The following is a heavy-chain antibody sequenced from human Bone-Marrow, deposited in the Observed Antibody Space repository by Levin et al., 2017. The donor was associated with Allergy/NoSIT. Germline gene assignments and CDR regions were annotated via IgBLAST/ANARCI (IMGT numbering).Heavy chain of an antibody. D-gene: IGHD3-22*01. CDR3: ARGFYDSSGYLEAPFDI. Sequence: GSLRLSCTVSGASISNYYWSWIRQPPGKGLEWIGYINYSGSINYNPSLKSRVTISGDASKKQFSLKLSSVTAADTAVYYCARGFYDSSGYLEAPFDIWGQGTLVTVSS. J-gene: IGHJ4*02. CDR1: GASISNYY. CDR2: INYSGSI. V-gene: IGHV4-59*01.